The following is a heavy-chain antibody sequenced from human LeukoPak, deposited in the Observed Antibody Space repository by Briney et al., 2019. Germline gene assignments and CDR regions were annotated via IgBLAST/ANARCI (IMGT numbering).Heavy chain of an antibody. J-gene: IGHJ4*02. CDR3: ARVLLYYYDSSGYQDY. V-gene: IGHV3-53*01. Sequence: GGSLRLSCAASGFTVSSNYMSWVRQAPGKGLEWVSVIYSGGNTYYADSVKGRFTISRDNSKNTLYLQMNSLRAEDTAVYYCARVLLYYYDSSGYQDYWGQGTLVTVSS. CDR1: GFTVSSNY. D-gene: IGHD3-22*01. CDR2: IYSGGNT.